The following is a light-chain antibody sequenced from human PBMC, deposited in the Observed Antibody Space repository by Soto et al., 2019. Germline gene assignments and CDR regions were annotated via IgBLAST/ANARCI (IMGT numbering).Light chain of an antibody. V-gene: IGKV3-15*01. Sequence: EIVMTQSPATLTVSPLEIATLSCRASQSAGTNLAWYQQKPGQAPRLLIHGAFTRATGIPARFSGSGSGTEFTLTISSLQSEDFAVFYCQQYNQWPITFGQGTRLEIK. J-gene: IGKJ5*01. CDR1: QSAGTN. CDR2: GAF. CDR3: QQYNQWPIT.